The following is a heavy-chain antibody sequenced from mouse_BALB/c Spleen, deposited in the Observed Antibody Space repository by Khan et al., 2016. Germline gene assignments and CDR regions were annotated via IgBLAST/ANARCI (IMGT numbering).Heavy chain of an antibody. CDR1: GYSITSDYA. CDR2: ISYSGST. CDR3: ARSIMAN. V-gene: IGHV3-2*02. J-gene: IGHJ2*01. Sequence: EVQLQESGPGLVKPSQSLSLTCTVTGYSITSDYAWNWIRQLPGNKLELVGYISYSGSTSYNPSLKSRFSITQDTSKNQFFLQLNSVTTEDTATXYSARSIMANWGQGTTLTVSS.